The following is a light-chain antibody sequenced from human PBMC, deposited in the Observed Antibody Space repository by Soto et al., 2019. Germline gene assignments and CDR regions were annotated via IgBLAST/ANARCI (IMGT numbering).Light chain of an antibody. CDR2: DAS. CDR3: QQYNSYSPRT. V-gene: IGKV1-5*01. J-gene: IGKJ1*01. CDR1: QSISSW. Sequence: DNQMTQSPSTMSASVGHRVTITCRASQSISSWLAWYQQKPGKAPKLLIYDASSLESGVPSRFSGSGSGTEFALTISSLQPDDFATYYCQQYNSYSPRTFGQGTKVEIK.